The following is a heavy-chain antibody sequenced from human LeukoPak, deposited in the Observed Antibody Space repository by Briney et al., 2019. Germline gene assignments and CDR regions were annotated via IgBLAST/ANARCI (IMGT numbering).Heavy chain of an antibody. CDR2: IKHDGSEK. CDR1: GFIFTNYF. V-gene: IGHV3-7*01. D-gene: IGHD3-3*01. J-gene: IGHJ4*02. Sequence: GGSLRLSCAASGFIFTNYFMSWVRQAPGKGLGWVSSIKHDGSEKYYVDSVRGRFTISRDNTMNSLYLQMSSLRAEDTAVYYCATDRGWRTSGYYLYYFEYWGQGTLVTYSS. CDR3: ATDRGWRTSGYYLYYFEY.